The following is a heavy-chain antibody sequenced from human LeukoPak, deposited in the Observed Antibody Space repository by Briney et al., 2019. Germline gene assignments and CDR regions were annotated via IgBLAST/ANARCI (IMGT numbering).Heavy chain of an antibody. J-gene: IGHJ3*01. Sequence: GESPKISCKGSGYSFTSYWIGWVRQMPGKDVEWMGIIYPGDSEARYSPSFRGQVTVSADKSINTAYLQWSSLKASDTAMYYCARCKAVAGTINAFDFWGQGTMVTVSS. CDR2: IYPGDSEA. V-gene: IGHV5-51*01. CDR3: ARCKAVAGTINAFDF. CDR1: GYSFTSYW. D-gene: IGHD6-19*01.